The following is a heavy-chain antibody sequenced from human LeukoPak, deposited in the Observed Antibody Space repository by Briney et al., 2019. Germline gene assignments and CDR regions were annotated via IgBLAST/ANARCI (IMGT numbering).Heavy chain of an antibody. J-gene: IGHJ4*02. CDR3: AKGVDYCSGGSCSADY. V-gene: IGHV3-30*18. CDR1: GFTFSNYG. CDR2: ISYDGNNK. D-gene: IGHD2-15*01. Sequence: GGSLRLSCAASGFTFSNYGIHWVRQAPGKGLEWVAVISYDGNNKYYADSVKGRFTISRDNSKNTLFPQMNSLRAEDTAVYYCAKGVDYCSGGSCSADYWGPGTLVTVSS.